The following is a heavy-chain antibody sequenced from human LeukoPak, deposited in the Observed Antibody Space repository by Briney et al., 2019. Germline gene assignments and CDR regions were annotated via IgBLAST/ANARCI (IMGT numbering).Heavy chain of an antibody. CDR2: IYSGGST. Sequence: PGGSLRLSCAASGFTVSSNYMSWVRQAPGKGLEWVSVIYSGGSTYYADSVKGRFTISRDNSKNTLYLQMNSLRAEDTAVYYCARGGPTHLWIQLGYFDYWGQGTLVTVSS. CDR1: GFTVSSNY. D-gene: IGHD5-18*01. V-gene: IGHV3-53*01. J-gene: IGHJ4*02. CDR3: ARGGPTHLWIQLGYFDY.